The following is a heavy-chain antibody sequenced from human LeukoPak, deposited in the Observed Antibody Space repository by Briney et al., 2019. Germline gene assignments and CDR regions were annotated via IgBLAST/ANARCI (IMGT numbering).Heavy chain of an antibody. CDR3: VKEFGSGWNLTRYFDH. D-gene: IGHD6-19*01. J-gene: IGHJ4*02. CDR2: ISSSGGST. Sequence: GGSLRLSCAASGFTFSSYGMSWVRQAPGKGLEWVSGISSSGGSTYYADSVKGRFTISRDNSKNTLYLQMNSLRGEDTAVYYCVKEFGSGWNLTRYFDHWGQGTLVTVSS. V-gene: IGHV3-23*01. CDR1: GFTFSSYG.